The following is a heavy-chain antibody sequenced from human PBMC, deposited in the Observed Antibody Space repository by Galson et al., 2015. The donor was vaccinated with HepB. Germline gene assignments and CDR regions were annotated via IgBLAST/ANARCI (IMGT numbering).Heavy chain of an antibody. J-gene: IGHJ2*01. CDR2: ISSSGISI. CDR1: GFTFSDYY. Sequence: SLRLSCAASGFTFSDYYMSWIRQAPGKGLELFSYISSSGISINYADSVKGRFTISRDNAKNSLFLQMNSLRAEDTAVYFCGREIYRGSGSQGWYFDFWGRGTLVTVSS. CDR3: GREIYRGSGSQGWYFDF. V-gene: IGHV3-11*01. D-gene: IGHD3-10*01.